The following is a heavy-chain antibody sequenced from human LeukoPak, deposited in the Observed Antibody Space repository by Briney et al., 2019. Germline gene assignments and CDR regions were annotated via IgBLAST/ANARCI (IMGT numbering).Heavy chain of an antibody. J-gene: IGHJ4*02. V-gene: IGHV3-23*01. CDR3: AKMYQVGIVVVPAGPYFDY. D-gene: IGHD2-2*01. CDR1: GFTFSSYA. Sequence: GGSLRLSCAASGFTFSSYAMSWVRQAPGKGLEWVSAISGSGGSTYYADSVKGRFTISRDNSKNKLYLKMNSLRAEDTAVYYCAKMYQVGIVVVPAGPYFDYWGQGTLVTVSS. CDR2: ISGSGGST.